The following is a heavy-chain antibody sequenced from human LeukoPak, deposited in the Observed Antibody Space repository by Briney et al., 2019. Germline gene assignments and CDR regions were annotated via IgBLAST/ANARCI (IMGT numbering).Heavy chain of an antibody. CDR3: ARDFGGYYYYGMDV. D-gene: IGHD2-15*01. J-gene: IGHJ6*02. CDR2: IYSGGST. V-gene: IGHV3-53*05. Sequence: GGSLRLSCAASGFTVNSNHISWVRQAPGKGLEWVSIIYSGGSTHYADSVKGRFTISRDNSKNTLYLQMNSLRAEDTAVYYCARDFGGYYYYGMDVWGQGTTVTVSS. CDR1: GFTVNSNH.